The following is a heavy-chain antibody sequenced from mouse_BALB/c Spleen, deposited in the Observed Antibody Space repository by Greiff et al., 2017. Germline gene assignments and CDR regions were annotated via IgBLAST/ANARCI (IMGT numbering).Heavy chain of an antibody. J-gene: IGHJ1*01. CDR3: TKYYGSSYPSYWYFDV. D-gene: IGHD1-1*01. CDR1: GFTFSNYW. V-gene: IGHV6-6*02. CDR2: IRLKSNNYAT. Sequence: EVKLMESGGGLVQPGGSMKLSCVASGFTFSNYWMNWVRQSPEKGLEWVAEIRLKSNNYATHYAESVKGRFTISRDDSKSSVYLQMNNLRAEDTGIYYCTKYYGSSYPSYWYFDVWGAGTTVTVSS.